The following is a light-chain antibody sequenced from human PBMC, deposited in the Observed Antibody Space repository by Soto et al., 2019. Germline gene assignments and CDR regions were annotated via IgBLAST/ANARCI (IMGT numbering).Light chain of an antibody. CDR2: KAS. CDR3: QHYNSSSEA. CDR1: QPXXXX. V-gene: IGKV1-5*03. Sequence: DIQMTQSPSTLSGSVGDRVTITCRASQPXXXXLAWYQQKPGKAPKLLIYKASTLKSGVPSRFSGSGSGTEFTLTISSLQPDDFATYYCQHYNSSSEAFGQGTKVELK. J-gene: IGKJ1*01.